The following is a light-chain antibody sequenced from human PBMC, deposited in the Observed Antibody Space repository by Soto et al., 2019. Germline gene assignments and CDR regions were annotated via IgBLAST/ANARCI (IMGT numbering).Light chain of an antibody. Sequence: QSVLTQPPSVSGAPGQRVTISCTGSSSNIGAGYDVHWYQQLPGTAPKLLIYGNSNRPSGVPDRCSGSKSGTSASLAITGLRAEDEADYYCQSYDSSLGGWVFGGGTKLTVL. J-gene: IGLJ3*02. CDR2: GNS. CDR1: SSNIGAGYD. CDR3: QSYDSSLGGWV. V-gene: IGLV1-40*01.